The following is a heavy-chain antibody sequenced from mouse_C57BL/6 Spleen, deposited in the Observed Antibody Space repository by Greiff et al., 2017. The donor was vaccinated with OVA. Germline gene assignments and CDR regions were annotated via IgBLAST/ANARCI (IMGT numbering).Heavy chain of an antibody. CDR2: ILPGSGST. J-gene: IGHJ3*01. CDR1: GYTFTGYW. Sequence: QVQLQQSGAELMKPGASVKLSCKATGYTFTGYWIEWVKQRPGHGLEWIGEILPGSGSTNYNEKFKGKATFTADTASNTAYMQLSSLTTEDSASYDCARLVGQDLTWFADWGKGTLVTVAA. D-gene: IGHD3-3*01. CDR3: ARLVGQDLTWFAD. V-gene: IGHV1-9*01.